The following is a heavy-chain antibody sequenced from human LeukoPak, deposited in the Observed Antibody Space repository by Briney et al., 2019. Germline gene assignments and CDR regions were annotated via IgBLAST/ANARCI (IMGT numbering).Heavy chain of an antibody. D-gene: IGHD4-23*01. Sequence: GGSLRLSCAASGFTFSSYNMIWVRQPPGKGLEWISYINSGSSTIYYADSVDGRFTISRDSAKNSLYLQMNSLRDEDTAVYYCARVAAGYSVNYFDYWGQGTLVTVSS. CDR1: GFTFSSYN. CDR2: INSGSSTI. CDR3: ARVAAGYSVNYFDY. J-gene: IGHJ4*02. V-gene: IGHV3-48*02.